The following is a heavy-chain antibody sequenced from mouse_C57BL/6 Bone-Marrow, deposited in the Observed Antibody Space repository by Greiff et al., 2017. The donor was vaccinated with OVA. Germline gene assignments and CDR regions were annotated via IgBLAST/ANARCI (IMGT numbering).Heavy chain of an antibody. Sequence: VKLMESGPGLVQPSQSLSITCTVSGFSLTSYGVHWVRQSPGKGLEWLGVICSGGSTDYNAAFISRLSISKDNSKSQVFCKMNSLQADDTAIYXGARNYQTTAQATAAWFAYWGQGTLVTVSA. CDR3: ARNYQTTAQATAAWFAY. D-gene: IGHD3-2*02. V-gene: IGHV2-2*01. CDR2: ICSGGST. CDR1: GFSLTSYG. J-gene: IGHJ3*01.